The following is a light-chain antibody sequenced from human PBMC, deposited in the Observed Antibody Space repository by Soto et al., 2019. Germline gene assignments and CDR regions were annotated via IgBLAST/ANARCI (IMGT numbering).Light chain of an antibody. CDR3: QQYGSLSWT. Sequence: DIVLTQSPGTLSLSPGERATLSCRASQSVSSNYLAWYQQKPGQAPRLLIHGASTRATGVPDRFSGSGSGTDFTLTISRLEPEDLAVYHCQQYGSLSWTFGQGTKVEIK. CDR1: QSVSSNY. J-gene: IGKJ1*01. V-gene: IGKV3-20*01. CDR2: GAS.